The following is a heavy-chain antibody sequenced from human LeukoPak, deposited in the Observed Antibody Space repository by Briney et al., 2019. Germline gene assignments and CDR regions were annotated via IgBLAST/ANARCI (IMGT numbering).Heavy chain of an antibody. D-gene: IGHD7-27*01. CDR1: GFTFSNYM. CDR2: INSDGSST. Sequence: GGSLRLSCAASGFTFSNYMMHWVRQAPGKGLVWVSRINSDGSSTTHADSVKGRFTISRDNAKNTLYLQMNSLRAEDTAVYYCATPWGTYGAFDIWGQGTMVTVSS. J-gene: IGHJ3*02. V-gene: IGHV3-74*01. CDR3: ATPWGTYGAFDI.